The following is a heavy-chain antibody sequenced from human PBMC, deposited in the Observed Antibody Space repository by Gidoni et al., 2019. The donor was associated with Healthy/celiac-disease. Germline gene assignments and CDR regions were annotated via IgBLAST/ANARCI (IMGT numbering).Heavy chain of an antibody. V-gene: IGHV3-21*01. CDR2: ISSSSSYI. D-gene: IGHD4-17*01. Sequence: EVQLVESGGGLVKPGGSLRLPCEASGFTFSSYSMNWVRQAPGKGLEGVSSISSSSSYIYYADSVKGRFTISRDNAKNSLYLQMNSLRAEDTAVYYCARDGDPLEFDYWGQGTLVTVSS. CDR3: ARDGDPLEFDY. J-gene: IGHJ4*02. CDR1: GFTFSSYS.